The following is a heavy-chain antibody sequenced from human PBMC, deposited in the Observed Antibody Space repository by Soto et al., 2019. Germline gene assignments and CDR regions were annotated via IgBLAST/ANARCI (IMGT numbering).Heavy chain of an antibody. J-gene: IGHJ5*02. CDR1: GGSFSGYS. D-gene: IGHD3-10*01. Sequence: SETLSLTCGVYGGSFSGYSWAWIRQPPGRGLEWIGEIDHSGYTNYFPSLKSRVTISLDTSKNQFSLKLTSVTAADAAVYYCARVTWFGDLGNWFDPWGQGTLVTVSS. CDR3: ARVTWFGDLGNWFDP. CDR2: IDHSGYT. V-gene: IGHV4-34*01.